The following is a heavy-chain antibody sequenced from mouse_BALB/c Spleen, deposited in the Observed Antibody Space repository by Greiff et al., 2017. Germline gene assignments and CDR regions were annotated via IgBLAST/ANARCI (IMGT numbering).Heavy chain of an antibody. CDR3: ARHGGTGDY. J-gene: IGHJ2*01. Sequence: EVQGVESGGGLVQPGGSLKLSCAASGFTFSSYTMSWVRQTPEKRLEWVAYISNGGGSTYYPDTVKGRFTISRDNAKNTLYLQMSSLKSEDTAMYYCARHGGTGDYGGQGTTLTVSS. CDR2: ISNGGGST. CDR1: GFTFSSYT. V-gene: IGHV5-12-2*01. D-gene: IGHD3-1*01.